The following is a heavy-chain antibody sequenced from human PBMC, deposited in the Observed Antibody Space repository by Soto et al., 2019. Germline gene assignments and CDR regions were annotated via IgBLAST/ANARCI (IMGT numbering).Heavy chain of an antibody. D-gene: IGHD6-6*01. Sequence: GASVKVSCKASGYTFTSYAMHWVRQAPGQRLEWMGWINAGNGNTKYSQKFQGRVTITRDTSASTAYMELSSLRSEDTAVYYCAREEYSSWVDYYYYGMDVWGQGTTVTVSS. CDR2: INAGNGNT. CDR1: GYTFTSYA. CDR3: AREEYSSWVDYYYYGMDV. V-gene: IGHV1-3*01. J-gene: IGHJ6*02.